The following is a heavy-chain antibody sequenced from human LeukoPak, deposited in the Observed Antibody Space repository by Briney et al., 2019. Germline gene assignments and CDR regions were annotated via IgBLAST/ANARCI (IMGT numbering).Heavy chain of an antibody. Sequence: NPSETLSLTCTVSGGSISSYYWSWIRQPPGKGLEWIGYIYYSGSTNYNPSLKSRVTISVDTSKNQFSLKLSSVTAADTAVYYCARAWTGYSDAFDIWGQGAMVTVSS. J-gene: IGHJ3*02. V-gene: IGHV4-59*08. CDR2: IYYSGST. D-gene: IGHD3/OR15-3a*01. CDR1: GGSISSYY. CDR3: ARAWTGYSDAFDI.